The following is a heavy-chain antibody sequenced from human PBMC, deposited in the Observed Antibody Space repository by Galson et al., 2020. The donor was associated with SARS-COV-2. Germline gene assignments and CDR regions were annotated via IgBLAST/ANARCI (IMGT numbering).Heavy chain of an antibody. CDR3: ARQGVDMIVLVTVPGWFFDL. Sequence: SETLSLTCTVSGYSVSTTNYWGWVRQPPGRGLEWIGSVYPSGTTYYNPSLKSRVTISVDTSKNQFSLRLDSVTAADTALYYCARQGVDMIVLVTVPGWFFDLWGRGTLVTVSS. D-gene: IGHD3-22*01. CDR1: GYSVSTTNY. V-gene: IGHV4-38-2*02. CDR2: VYPSGTT. J-gene: IGHJ2*01.